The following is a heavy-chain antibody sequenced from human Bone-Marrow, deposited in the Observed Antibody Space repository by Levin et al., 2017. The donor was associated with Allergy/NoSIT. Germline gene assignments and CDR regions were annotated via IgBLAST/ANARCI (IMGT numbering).Heavy chain of an antibody. Sequence: AGGSLRLSCAASGFTFSDFYMSWIRQAPGKGLEWVSYISRSGHTIYYTDSVKGRFTISRDNAKNSLFLQMNSLTAEDTAVYYCAKWASYCGGDCYWFAPFDCWGQGALVTVSS. CDR3: AKWASYCGGDCYWFAPFDC. CDR1: GFTFSDFY. CDR2: ISRSGHTI. V-gene: IGHV3-11*01. D-gene: IGHD2-21*01. J-gene: IGHJ4*02.